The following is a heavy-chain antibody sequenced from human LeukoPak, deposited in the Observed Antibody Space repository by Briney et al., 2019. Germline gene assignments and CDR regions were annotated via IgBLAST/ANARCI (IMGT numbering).Heavy chain of an antibody. CDR2: ISSNGGST. V-gene: IGHV3-64*01. J-gene: IGHJ5*02. D-gene: IGHD2/OR15-2a*01. Sequence: PGGSLRLSCAASGFTFSSYAMHWARQAPGKGLEYVSAISSNGGSTYYANSVKGRFTISRDNSKNTLYLQMGSLRAEDMAVYYCAGGNPPLFDPWGQGTLVTVSS. CDR1: GFTFSSYA. CDR3: AGGNPPLFDP.